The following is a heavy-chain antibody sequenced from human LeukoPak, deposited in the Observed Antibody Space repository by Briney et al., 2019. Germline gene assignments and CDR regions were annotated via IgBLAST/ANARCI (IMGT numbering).Heavy chain of an antibody. CDR2: IYYIGST. CDR3: ARDHPPGYCSSTSCSPGFDY. V-gene: IGHV4-59*01. CDR1: GGSISSYY. D-gene: IGHD2-2*01. Sequence: SETLSLTCTVSGGSISSYYWSWIGQPPGKGLEWIGYIYYIGSTNYNPSLKSQVTISVDTSKNQFSLKLSSVTAADTAVYYCARDHPPGYCSSTSCSPGFDYWGQGTLVTVSS. J-gene: IGHJ4*02.